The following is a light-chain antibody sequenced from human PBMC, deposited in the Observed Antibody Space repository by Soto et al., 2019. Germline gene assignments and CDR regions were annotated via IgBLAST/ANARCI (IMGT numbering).Light chain of an antibody. CDR1: QSVNSN. V-gene: IGKV3-15*01. CDR2: GIS. CDR3: QQYSKWPIT. Sequence: EMVMTQSPAILSVSPGESATLSCRASQSVNSNYLAWYQQHPGQPPRLLIYGISTRATGIPARFSGSGSGTEFSLTISSLQSEDFVVYYCQQYSKWPITFGQGTRLEI. J-gene: IGKJ5*01.